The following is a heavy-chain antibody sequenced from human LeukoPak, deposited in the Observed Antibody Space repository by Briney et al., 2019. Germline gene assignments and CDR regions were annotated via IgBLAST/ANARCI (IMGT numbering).Heavy chain of an antibody. CDR1: GFTFSSYA. J-gene: IGHJ1*01. CDR2: ISGSGGST. CDR3: ARVEYSGSYYYFHP. V-gene: IGHV3-23*01. D-gene: IGHD1-26*01. Sequence: GGSLRLSCAASGFTFSSYAMSWVRQAPGKGLEWVSAISGSGGSTYYADSVKGRFTISRDNSKNTLYLQMNSLRAEDTAVYYCARVEYSGSYYYFHPWGQGTLVTVSS.